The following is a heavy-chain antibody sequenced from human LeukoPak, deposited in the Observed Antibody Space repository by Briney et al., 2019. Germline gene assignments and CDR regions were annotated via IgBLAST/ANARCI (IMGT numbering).Heavy chain of an antibody. J-gene: IGHJ5*02. D-gene: IGHD2-2*01. CDR2: IIPIFGTA. CDR1: GGTFSSYA. Sequence: WASVKVSCKASGGTFSSYAISWVRQAPGQGLEWMGGIIPIFGTANYAQKFQGRVTMTTDTSTSTAYMELRSLRSDDTAVYYCAREGRGYCSSTSCPGGNWFDPWGQGTLVTVSS. V-gene: IGHV1-69*05. CDR3: AREGRGYCSSTSCPGGNWFDP.